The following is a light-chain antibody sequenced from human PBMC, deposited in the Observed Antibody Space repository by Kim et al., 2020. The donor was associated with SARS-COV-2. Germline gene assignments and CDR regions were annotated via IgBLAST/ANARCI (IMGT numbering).Light chain of an antibody. V-gene: IGLV3-1*01. Sequence: VSPGQTASITCSGDKLGDKYACWYQQKPGQSPVLVIYQDSKRPSGIPERFSGSNSGNTATLSISGTQAMDEADYYCQAWDSSTAVFGGGTQLTVL. CDR1: KLGDKY. CDR2: QDS. CDR3: QAWDSSTAV. J-gene: IGLJ3*02.